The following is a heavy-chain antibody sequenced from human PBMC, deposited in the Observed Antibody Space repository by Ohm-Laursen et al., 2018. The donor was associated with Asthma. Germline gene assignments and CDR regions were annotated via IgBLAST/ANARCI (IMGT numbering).Heavy chain of an antibody. CDR3: ARDWELYCSSSTCYRYDVFDI. CDR1: GFSFSIYA. V-gene: IGHV3-30*04. J-gene: IGHJ3*02. D-gene: IGHD2-2*01. CDR2: LSYDGRND. Sequence: SLRLSCTASGFSFSIYAMHWVRQAPGKGLEWVAVLSYDGRNDYYADSVKGRFTISRDNSRNTLYLQMNSLRAEDTAVYYCARDWELYCSSSTCYRYDVFDIWGQGTMVTVSS.